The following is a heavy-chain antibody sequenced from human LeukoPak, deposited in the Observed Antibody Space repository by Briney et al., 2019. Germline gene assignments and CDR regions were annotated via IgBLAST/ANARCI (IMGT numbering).Heavy chain of an antibody. D-gene: IGHD3-16*01. CDR2: ISYDGSNK. Sequence: GGSLRLSYAASGFTFSSYAMHWVRQAPGTGLEWVAVISYDGSNKYYADSVKGRFTISRDNSKNTLYLQMNSLRAEDTAVYYCARDPRSVGLDYYYMDVWGKGTTVTVSS. V-gene: IGHV3-30*04. CDR3: ARDPRSVGLDYYYMDV. CDR1: GFTFSSYA. J-gene: IGHJ6*03.